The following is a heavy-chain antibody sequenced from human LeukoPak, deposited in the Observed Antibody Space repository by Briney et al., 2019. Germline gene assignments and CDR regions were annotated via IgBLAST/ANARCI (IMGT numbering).Heavy chain of an antibody. Sequence: PGGSLRLSCAASGFTFSSYAMSWVRQAPGKGLEWVSAISGSGGSTYYADSVKGRFTISRDNSKNTLYLQMNSLRAEDTAVYYSIRSGSNLDAFDIWGQGTMVTVSS. CDR2: ISGSGGST. CDR1: GFTFSSYA. V-gene: IGHV3-23*01. CDR3: IRSGSNLDAFDI. D-gene: IGHD6-19*01. J-gene: IGHJ3*02.